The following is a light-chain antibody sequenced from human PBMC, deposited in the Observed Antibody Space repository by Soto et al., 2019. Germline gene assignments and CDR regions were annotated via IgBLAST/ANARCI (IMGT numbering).Light chain of an antibody. CDR2: AAS. CDR1: QTINSN. CDR3: QQYSDWPLT. V-gene: IGKV3D-15*01. Sequence: EIVMTQSPATLSVSPGERATLSCRPSQTINSNLAWYQQRPCQAPRLLIDAASTRAPGIPARFSGNGFGTEFTLTISSLQSEDFAVYYCQQYSDWPLTFGGGTMVEIK. J-gene: IGKJ4*01.